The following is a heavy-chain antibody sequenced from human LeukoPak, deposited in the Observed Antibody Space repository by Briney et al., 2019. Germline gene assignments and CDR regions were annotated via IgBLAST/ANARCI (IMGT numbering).Heavy chain of an antibody. CDR2: INPSGGST. CDR3: ARGLPDYYDSSGYYPDY. V-gene: IGHV1-46*01. CDR1: GYTFTSYY. J-gene: IGHJ4*02. D-gene: IGHD3-22*01. Sequence: GASVKVSCKASGYTFTSYYMHWVRQAPGQGLEWMGIINPSGGSTSYAQKFQGRVTMTRDTSTSTVYMEPSSLRSEDTAVYYCARGLPDYYDSSGYYPDYWGQGTLVTVSS.